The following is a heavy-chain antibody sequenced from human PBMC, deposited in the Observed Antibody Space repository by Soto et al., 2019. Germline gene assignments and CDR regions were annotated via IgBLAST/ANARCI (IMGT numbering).Heavy chain of an antibody. CDR1: GFTFSSYA. J-gene: IGHJ4*02. Sequence: EVHLLESGGGLVQPGGSLRLSCAASGFTFSSYAMSWVRRAPGKGLEWVSTISGSGGNTYYADSVKGRFTISRDNSKNTLYLQMNSLRAEDTAVYYCAKGLGSGGGYWGQGTLVTVSS. V-gene: IGHV3-23*01. D-gene: IGHD3-10*01. CDR3: AKGLGSGGGY. CDR2: ISGSGGNT.